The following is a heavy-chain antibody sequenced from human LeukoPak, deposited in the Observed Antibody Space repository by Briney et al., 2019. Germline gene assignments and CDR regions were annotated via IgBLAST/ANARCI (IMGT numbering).Heavy chain of an antibody. Sequence: PGGSLRLSCAASGFTFNTYTMNWVRQAPGKGLEWVSYISGSSGIIDYADSVRGRFTISRDNAKNSLYLQMNSLRAEDTAVYYCARDETGEGTMTDWGQGTLVIVSS. V-gene: IGHV3-48*01. CDR1: GFTFNTYT. D-gene: IGHD7-27*01. J-gene: IGHJ4*02. CDR2: ISGSSGII. CDR3: ARDETGEGTMTD.